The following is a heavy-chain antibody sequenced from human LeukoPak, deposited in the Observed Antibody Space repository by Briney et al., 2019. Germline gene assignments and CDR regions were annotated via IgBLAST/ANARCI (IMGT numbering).Heavy chain of an antibody. J-gene: IGHJ4*02. Sequence: PSETLSLTCTVSGGSISSSSYYWGWIRQPPGKGREWIGSIYYSGSTYYNPSLKSRVTISVDTSKNQFSLKLSSVTAADTAVYYCASNYSSSWYYFDYWGQGTLVTVSS. D-gene: IGHD6-13*01. CDR3: ASNYSSSWYYFDY. CDR1: GGSISSSSYY. V-gene: IGHV4-39*01. CDR2: IYYSGST.